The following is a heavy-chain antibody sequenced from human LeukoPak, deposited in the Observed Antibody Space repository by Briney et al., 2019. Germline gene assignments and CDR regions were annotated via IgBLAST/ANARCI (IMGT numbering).Heavy chain of an antibody. Sequence: PGGSLRLSCAASGFTFSDYYMSWIRQAPGKGLEWVANIKQDGSEKYYVDSVKGRFTISRDNAKNSLYLQMNSLRAEDTAVYYCAVDTAMVGGIDYWGQGTLVTVSS. CDR1: GFTFSDYY. CDR3: AVDTAMVGGIDY. CDR2: IKQDGSEK. V-gene: IGHV3-7*01. J-gene: IGHJ4*02. D-gene: IGHD5-18*01.